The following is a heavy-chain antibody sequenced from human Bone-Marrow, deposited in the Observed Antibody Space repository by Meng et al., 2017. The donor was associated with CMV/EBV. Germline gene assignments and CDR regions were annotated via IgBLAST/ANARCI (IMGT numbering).Heavy chain of an antibody. CDR2: IRYDGSNK. J-gene: IGHJ4*02. CDR1: GFTFSSYA. Sequence: GGSLRLSCVASGFTFSSYAMHWVRQAPGKGLEWVAFIRYDGSNKYYADSVKGRFTISRDNSKNTLYLQMNSLRAEDTAVYYCAKAEEWELINWGQGTLVTVSS. V-gene: IGHV3-30*02. D-gene: IGHD1-26*01. CDR3: AKAEEWELIN.